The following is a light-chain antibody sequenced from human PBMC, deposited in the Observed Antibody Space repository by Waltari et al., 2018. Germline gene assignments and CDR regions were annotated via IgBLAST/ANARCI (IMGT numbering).Light chain of an antibody. CDR1: ALPKQY. CDR2: KDS. J-gene: IGLJ2*01. Sequence: SYELTQPPSVSVSPGQTARITCSGDALPKQYAYWYQQKPGQAPVLVIYKDSERPSGIPGRFSGSSSGTTVTLTISGVQAEDEADYYCQSADSSGTYPLVFGGGTKLTVL. CDR3: QSADSSGTYPLV. V-gene: IGLV3-25*03.